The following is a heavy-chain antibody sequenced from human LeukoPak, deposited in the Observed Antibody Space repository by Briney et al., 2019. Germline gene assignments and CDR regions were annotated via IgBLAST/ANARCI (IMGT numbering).Heavy chain of an antibody. J-gene: IGHJ3*01. Sequence: GGSLRLSCAASGFTFSSYAMHWVRQAPGKGLEWVAVISYDGSNKYYADSVKGRFTISRDNSKNTLYLQMNSLRAEDPAVYYCARSRYYYYRWGQGTMVTVSS. V-gene: IGHV3-30-3*01. CDR1: GFTFSSYA. CDR3: ARSRYYYYR. D-gene: IGHD3-10*01. CDR2: ISYDGSNK.